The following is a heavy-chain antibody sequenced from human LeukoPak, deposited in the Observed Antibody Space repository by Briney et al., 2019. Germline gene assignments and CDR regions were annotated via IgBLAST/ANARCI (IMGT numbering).Heavy chain of an antibody. J-gene: IGHJ4*02. CDR1: GFTFSSHD. CDR3: ARDYGGPHYFDY. V-gene: IGHV3-21*01. D-gene: IGHD2-15*01. Sequence: GGSLRLSCAASGFTFSSHDMNWVRQAPGKGLEWVSSITTATSSYIYYADSVKGRFTISRADAKNSLYLQMDSLRAEDTAVYYCARDYGGPHYFDYWGQGTLVTVSS. CDR2: ITTATSSYI.